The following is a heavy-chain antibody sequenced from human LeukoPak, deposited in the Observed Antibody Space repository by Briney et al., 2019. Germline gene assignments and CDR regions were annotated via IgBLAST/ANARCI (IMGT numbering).Heavy chain of an antibody. D-gene: IGHD3-10*01. CDR1: GGSISSSSSY. V-gene: IGHV4-39*01. J-gene: IGHJ4*02. CDR3: ARHGGSGSYYNTPLTQFDY. Sequence: PSETLSLTCTVSGGSISSSSSYWGWIRQSPGKGLEWIGSIYYSGTTYYDPSLKSRVTISVDTSKNQFSLKVNSVTAADTAVYYCARHGGSGSYYNTPLTQFDYWGQGILVTVSS. CDR2: IYYSGTT.